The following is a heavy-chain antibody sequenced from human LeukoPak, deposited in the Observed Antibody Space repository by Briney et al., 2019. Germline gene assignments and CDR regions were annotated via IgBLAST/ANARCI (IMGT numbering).Heavy chain of an antibody. V-gene: IGHV3-33*01. CDR2: IWYDGSNK. J-gene: IGHJ4*02. CDR3: ARGRIAARLDFDY. CDR1: GFTFSSYG. Sequence: GRSLRLSCAASGFTFSSYGMHWVRQAPGKGLEGVAVIWYDGSNKYYADSVKGRFTISRDNPKNTLYLQMNSLRAEDTAVYYCARGRIAARLDFDYWGQGTLVTVSS. D-gene: IGHD6-6*01.